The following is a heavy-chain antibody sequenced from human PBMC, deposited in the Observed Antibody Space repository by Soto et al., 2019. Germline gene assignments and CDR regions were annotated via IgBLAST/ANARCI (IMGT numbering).Heavy chain of an antibody. CDR3: TRGVDRVRYYYDY. Sequence: GESLKISCAASGFTLSDHYMDWVRQAPGKGLEWVGRIRNKANSYTTEYAASVKGRFIISGDDSKNSLYLQMNSLKTEDTAVYYCTRGVDRVRYYYDYWGQGTLVTVSS. D-gene: IGHD2-15*01. CDR2: IRNKANSYTT. J-gene: IGHJ4*02. CDR1: GFTLSDHY. V-gene: IGHV3-72*01.